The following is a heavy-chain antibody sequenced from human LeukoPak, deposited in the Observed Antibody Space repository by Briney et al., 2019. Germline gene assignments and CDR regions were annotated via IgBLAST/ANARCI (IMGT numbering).Heavy chain of an antibody. V-gene: IGHV3-7*01. D-gene: IGHD3-16*01. CDR1: GFTFSSYW. Sequence: GGSLRLSCAASGFTFSSYWMSWVRQAPGKGLEWVANIKQDGSEKYYVDSVKGRFTISRDNAKNSLYLQMNSLRAEDTAVYYCARDPLMISHTGPAWVFQHWGQGTLVTVPS. J-gene: IGHJ1*01. CDR2: IKQDGSEK. CDR3: ARDPLMISHTGPAWVFQH.